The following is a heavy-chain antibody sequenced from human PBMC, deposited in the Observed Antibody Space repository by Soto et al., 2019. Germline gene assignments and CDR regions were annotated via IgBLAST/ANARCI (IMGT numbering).Heavy chain of an antibody. CDR3: ASGYCSGGSCYPNWFDP. V-gene: IGHV3-21*01. J-gene: IGHJ5*02. CDR2: ISSSSSYI. CDR1: GFTFSSYS. D-gene: IGHD2-15*01. Sequence: PGGSLRLSCAASGFTFSSYSMNWVRQAPGKGLEWVSSISSSSSYIYYADSVKGRFTISRDNAKNSLYLQMNSLRAEDTAVYYCASGYCSGGSCYPNWFDPWGQGTLVTVSS.